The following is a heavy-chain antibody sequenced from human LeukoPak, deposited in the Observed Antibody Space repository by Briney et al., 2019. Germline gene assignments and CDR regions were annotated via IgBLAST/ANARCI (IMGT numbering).Heavy chain of an antibody. Sequence: GESLKISCKGSGYSFTSYGISWVRQAPGQGLEWMGWISAYNGNTNYAQKLQGRVTMTTDTSTSTAYMELRSLRSDDTAVYYCAAAVVVAANEGAFDIWGQGTMVTVSS. V-gene: IGHV1-18*01. D-gene: IGHD2-15*01. CDR3: AAAVVVAANEGAFDI. J-gene: IGHJ3*02. CDR2: ISAYNGNT. CDR1: GYSFTSYG.